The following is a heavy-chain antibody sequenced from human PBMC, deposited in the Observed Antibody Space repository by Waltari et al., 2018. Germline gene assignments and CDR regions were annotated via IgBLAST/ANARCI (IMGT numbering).Heavy chain of an antibody. CDR2: VFWNGDE. Sequence: QITLKESGPTLVRPTQTLTLTCTFSGFSFTTRPLAVGWIRQPPGTGLEWLALVFWNGDEHYTPSLRSRLTITKDASKNQVVLTVTNLDPMDTATYYCVRTGGYWGQGIPVTVSS. CDR3: VRTGGY. CDR1: GFSFTTRPLA. V-gene: IGHV2-5*01. D-gene: IGHD3-10*01. J-gene: IGHJ4*02.